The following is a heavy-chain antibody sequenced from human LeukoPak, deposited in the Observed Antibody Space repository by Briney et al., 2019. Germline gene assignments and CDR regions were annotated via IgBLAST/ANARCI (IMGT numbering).Heavy chain of an antibody. CDR1: GYTFTGYY. D-gene: IGHD3-22*01. V-gene: IGHV1-2*02. Sequence: VASVKVSCKASGYTFTGYYMHWVRQAPGQGLEWMGWINPNSGGTNYAQKFQGRVTMTTDASTSTAYMELRSLRSDDTAVYYCARYRPPYYYDSSGYYYFDYWGQGTLVAVSS. CDR2: INPNSGGT. CDR3: ARYRPPYYYDSSGYYYFDY. J-gene: IGHJ4*02.